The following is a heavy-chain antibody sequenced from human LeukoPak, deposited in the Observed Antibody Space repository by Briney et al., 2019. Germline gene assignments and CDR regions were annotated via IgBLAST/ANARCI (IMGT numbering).Heavy chain of an antibody. Sequence: GGSLRLSCAASGFTFSSYGMHWVRQAPGKGLEWVAFIRYDGSNKYYADSVKGRFTISRDNSKNTLYLQMNSLRAEDTAVCYCAKDEAYYDSSGYPTPDYWGQGTLVTVSS. CDR2: IRYDGSNK. CDR1: GFTFSSYG. CDR3: AKDEAYYDSSGYPTPDY. D-gene: IGHD3-22*01. V-gene: IGHV3-30*02. J-gene: IGHJ4*02.